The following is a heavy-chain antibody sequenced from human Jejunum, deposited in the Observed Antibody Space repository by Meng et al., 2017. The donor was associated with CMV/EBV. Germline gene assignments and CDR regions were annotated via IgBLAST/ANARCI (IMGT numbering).Heavy chain of an antibody. Sequence: SGFRLDGYAMHWVRQAPGKGLEWVSLITWDGERTYYADPVKGRFSISRDNSKNFLYLEMNSLRSEDTAFYYCAKDAYGSGSHFDYWGQGTLVTVSS. CDR1: GFRLDGYA. D-gene: IGHD3-10*01. J-gene: IGHJ4*02. V-gene: IGHV3-43*01. CDR3: AKDAYGSGSHFDY. CDR2: ITWDGERT.